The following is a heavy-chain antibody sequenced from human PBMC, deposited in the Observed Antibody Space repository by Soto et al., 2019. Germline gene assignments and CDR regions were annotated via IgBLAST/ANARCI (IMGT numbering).Heavy chain of an antibody. Sequence: QVQLQESGPRLVRPSGALSLTCSVSGASITSGHWWTWVRQSPGKGLEWIGEISDRGSAYSNPSLKGRVSLSVDKSQNQFFLRLTSVNAADTAIYYCTRSTHAMNGGSHYMALDDDLVTGMDVWGPGTTVTVSS. D-gene: IGHD3-16*01. CDR1: GASITSGHW. V-gene: IGHV4-4*02. J-gene: IGHJ6*02. CDR3: TRSTHAMNGGSHYMALDDDLVTGMDV. CDR2: ISDRGSA.